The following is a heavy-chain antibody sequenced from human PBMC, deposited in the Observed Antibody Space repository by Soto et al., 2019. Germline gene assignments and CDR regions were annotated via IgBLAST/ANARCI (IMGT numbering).Heavy chain of an antibody. CDR1: GFTFSSYA. Sequence: GGSLRLSCAASGFTFSSYAMHWVRQAPGKGLEWVAVISYDGSNKYYADSVKGRFTISRDNSKNTLYLQMNSLRAEDTAVYYCARDTTLRSDSSGSPGYWGQGTLVTVSS. CDR3: ARDTTLRSDSSGSPGY. D-gene: IGHD3-22*01. V-gene: IGHV3-30-3*01. J-gene: IGHJ4*02. CDR2: ISYDGSNK.